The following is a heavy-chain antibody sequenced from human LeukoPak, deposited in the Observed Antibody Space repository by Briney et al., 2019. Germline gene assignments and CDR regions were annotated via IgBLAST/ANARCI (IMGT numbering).Heavy chain of an antibody. CDR1: GLTFSRYW. D-gene: IGHD5-18*01. CDR2: IYSGGST. J-gene: IGHJ3*02. CDR3: AKAVTGYSYGHAFDI. Sequence: GGSLRLSCAASGLTFSRYWMTWFRQAPGKGLEWVSVIYSGGSTYYADSVKGRFTISRDNSKNTLYLQMNSLRAEDTAVYYCAKAVTGYSYGHAFDIWGQGTMVTVSS. V-gene: IGHV3-53*01.